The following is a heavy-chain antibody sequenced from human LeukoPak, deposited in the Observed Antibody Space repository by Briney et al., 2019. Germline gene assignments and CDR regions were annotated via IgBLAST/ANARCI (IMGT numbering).Heavy chain of an antibody. CDR2: LYYSGTT. D-gene: IGHD6-19*01. CDR1: GSSISGSSYY. CDR3: ARGQWLVHGVDY. J-gene: IGHJ4*02. V-gene: IGHV4-39*07. Sequence: SETLSLTCTVSGSSISGSSYYWGWIRQPPGKGLEWIGSLYYSGTTYYNPSLKSRVTISVDTSKNQFSLKLTSVTAADTAVYYCARGQWLVHGVDYWDQGTLVTVSS.